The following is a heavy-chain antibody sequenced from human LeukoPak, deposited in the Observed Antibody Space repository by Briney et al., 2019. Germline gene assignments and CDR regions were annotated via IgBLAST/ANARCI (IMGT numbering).Heavy chain of an antibody. CDR3: AREKGSYGDYERYFDL. CDR2: INHSGST. J-gene: IGHJ2*01. Sequence: SETLSLTCAVYGGSFSGYYWSWIRQPPGKGLEWIGEINHSGSTNYNPSLKSRVTISVDTSKNQFSLKLSSVTAADTAVYYCAREKGSYGDYERYFDLWGRGTLVTVSS. D-gene: IGHD4-17*01. CDR1: GGSFSGYY. V-gene: IGHV4-34*01.